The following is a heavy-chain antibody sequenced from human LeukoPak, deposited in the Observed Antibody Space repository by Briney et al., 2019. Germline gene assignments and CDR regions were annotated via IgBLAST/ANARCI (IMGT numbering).Heavy chain of an antibody. CDR1: GGSFSGYY. V-gene: IGHV4-34*01. D-gene: IGHD3-10*01. J-gene: IGHJ4*02. CDR2: INHSGST. CDR3: ARGGITSHHSDY. Sequence: SETLSLTCAVYGGSFSGYYWSWIRQPPGKGLEWIGEINHSGSTNYNPSLKSRVTISVDTSKNQFSLKLSSVTAADTAVYYCARGGITSHHSDYWGQGTLVTVSS.